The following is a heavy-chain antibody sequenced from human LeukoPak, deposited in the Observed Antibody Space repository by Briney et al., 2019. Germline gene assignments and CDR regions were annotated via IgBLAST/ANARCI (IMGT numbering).Heavy chain of an antibody. CDR2: IYYSGST. D-gene: IGHD3-22*01. CDR3: ARQPYYYDSSGYYSAYYFDY. CDR1: GGSISSSSYY. Sequence: SETLSLTCTVSGGSISSSSYYWGWIRQPPGKGLEWIGSIYYSGSTYYNPSLKSRVTISVDTSKNQFSLKLSSMTAADTAVYYCARQPYYYDSSGYYSAYYFDYWGQGTLVTVSS. V-gene: IGHV4-39*01. J-gene: IGHJ4*02.